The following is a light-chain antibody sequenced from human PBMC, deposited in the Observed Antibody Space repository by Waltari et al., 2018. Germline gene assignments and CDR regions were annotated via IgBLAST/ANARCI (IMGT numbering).Light chain of an antibody. V-gene: IGLV3-21*04. CDR3: LVWHSTTDHHGV. Sequence: SYVVTQSPSVSVAPGETARITWGGDNIGSKSVHWYQQRPGQAPVLVISYDSDRPSGIPARFSGSNSGNTATLTSSWVEADDEADYYCLVWHSTTDHHGVFGGGTKLTVL. CDR2: YDS. CDR1: NIGSKS. J-gene: IGLJ2*01.